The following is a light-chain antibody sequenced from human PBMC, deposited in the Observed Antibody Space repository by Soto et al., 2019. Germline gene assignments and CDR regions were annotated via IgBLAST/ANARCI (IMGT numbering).Light chain of an antibody. V-gene: IGKV1-5*01. CDR2: DVS. CDR1: QRISSW. CDR3: QQYNNFWT. Sequence: DIQMTQSPSTLSASVGDRVTITCRASQRISSWLAWYQQKPGKAPRLLIYDVSYLERGVPSRFSGSGSGTEFTLTISDLQPDDIGTYYCQQYNNFWTFGPGTKVDIK. J-gene: IGKJ1*01.